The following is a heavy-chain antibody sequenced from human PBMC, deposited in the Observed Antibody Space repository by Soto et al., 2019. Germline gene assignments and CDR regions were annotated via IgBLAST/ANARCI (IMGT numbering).Heavy chain of an antibody. Sequence: EVQLVESGGGLVQPGGSLRLACAGSGFRVSDYWMHWVRQAPGKGLVWVSRVSNEGSKEYADFVKGRFTLSKDNPKQSSYLAVESLTVEETPLYYCTATPRKGKGVWGQVTKVTVAS. V-gene: IGHV3-74*01. CDR2: VSNEGSK. CDR1: GFRVSDYW. J-gene: IGHJ6*01. CDR3: TATPRKGKGV.